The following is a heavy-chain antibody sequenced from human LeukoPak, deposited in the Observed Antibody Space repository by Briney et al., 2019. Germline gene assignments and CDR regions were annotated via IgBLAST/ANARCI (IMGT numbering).Heavy chain of an antibody. CDR2: IYYSGST. CDR3: ARAPSLWEYYYGMDV. CDR1: GGSISGYY. V-gene: IGHV4-59*01. J-gene: IGHJ6*02. Sequence: SETLSLTCTVSGGSISGYYWNWVRQPPGKGLEWIGYIYYSGSTNYNPSLKSRVTISVDTSKNQFSLKLSSVTAADTAVYYCARAPSLWEYYYGMDVWGQGTTVTVSS. D-gene: IGHD1-26*01.